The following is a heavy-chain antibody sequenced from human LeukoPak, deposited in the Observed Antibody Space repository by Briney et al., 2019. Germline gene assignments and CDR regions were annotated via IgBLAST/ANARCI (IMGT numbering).Heavy chain of an antibody. V-gene: IGHV3-7*03. D-gene: IGHD1-26*01. Sequence: GGSLRLSCAASGFTFSNYWMSWVRQAPGKGLEWVANIKFDGSDKFYVDSVKGRFTISRDNAKNSLYLQMNSLRAEDTAVYSCARARGSYSFDYWGQGTLVTVSS. CDR3: ARARGSYSFDY. CDR2: IKFDGSDK. CDR1: GFTFSNYW. J-gene: IGHJ4*02.